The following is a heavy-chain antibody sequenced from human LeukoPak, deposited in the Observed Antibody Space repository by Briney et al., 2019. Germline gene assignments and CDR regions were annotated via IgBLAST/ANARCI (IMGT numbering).Heavy chain of an antibody. CDR3: AKDSRSLAAAGEVDY. V-gene: IGHV3-23*01. CDR2: ISGSGDST. CDR1: GFTFSNYA. J-gene: IGHJ4*02. D-gene: IGHD6-13*01. Sequence: PGGSLRLSCAASGFTFSNYAMRWVRQAPGKGLEWVSGISGSGDSTYYADSVKGRFTISRDNSKNTLYLQMNSLRAEDTAVYYCAKDSRSLAAAGEVDYWGQGTLVTVSS.